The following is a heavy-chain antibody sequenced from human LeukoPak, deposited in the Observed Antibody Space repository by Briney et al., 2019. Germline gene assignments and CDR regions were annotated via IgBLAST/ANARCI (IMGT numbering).Heavy chain of an antibody. CDR3: ARAGGNRSTSCYNY. V-gene: IGHV1-2*02. CDR1: GYTFTGYY. CDR2: INPNSGGT. J-gene: IGHJ4*02. D-gene: IGHD2-2*02. Sequence: GASVKVSRKASGYTFTGYYMHWVRQAPGQGLEWMGWINPNSGGTNYAQKFQGRVTMTRDTSISTAYMELSRLRSDDTAVYYCARAGGNRSTSCYNYWGQGTLVTVSS.